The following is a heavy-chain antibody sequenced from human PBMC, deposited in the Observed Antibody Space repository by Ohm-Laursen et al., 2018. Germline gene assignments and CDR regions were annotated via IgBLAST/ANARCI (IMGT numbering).Heavy chain of an antibody. CDR1: GFTFSSYD. CDR3: ARAVYCSGGSCYYFDY. D-gene: IGHD2-15*01. Sequence: SLRLSCAASGFTFSSYDMHWVRQATGKGLEWVSAIDTAGDTYYPGSVKGRFTISRENAKNSLYLQVNSLRAGDTAVYYCARAVYCSGGSCYYFDYWGQGTLVTVSS. J-gene: IGHJ4*02. V-gene: IGHV3-13*01. CDR2: IDTAGDT.